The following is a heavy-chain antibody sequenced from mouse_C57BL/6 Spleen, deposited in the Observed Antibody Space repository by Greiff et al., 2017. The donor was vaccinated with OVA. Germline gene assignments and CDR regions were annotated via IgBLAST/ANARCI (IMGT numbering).Heavy chain of an antibody. CDR2: IWRGGST. J-gene: IGHJ4*01. V-gene: IGHV2-5*01. CDR1: GFSLTSYG. Sequence: QVQLQQSGPGLVQPSQSLSITCTASGFSLTSYGVPWVRQSPGKGLEWLGVIWRGGSTDYNAAFMSRLSITKDNSKSQVFFKMNSLQADDTAVYYCAKGRGLGAMDYWGQGTSVTVSS. CDR3: AKGRGLGAMDY.